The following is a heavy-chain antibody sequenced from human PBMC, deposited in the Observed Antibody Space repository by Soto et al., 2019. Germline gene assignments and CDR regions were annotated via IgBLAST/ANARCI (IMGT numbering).Heavy chain of an antibody. D-gene: IGHD5-12*01. CDR1: GFTFSSYA. CDR3: AKDPGTLYPMAKGWFDP. J-gene: IGHJ5*02. V-gene: IGHV3-30-3*01. CDR2: ISYEGSNK. Sequence: PGGSLRLSCAASGFTFSSYAMHWVLQAPCKGLEWVAVISYEGSNKYYADYVKGRFTVSRDNSKNTLFVQMSSLRAEDTAVYYCAKDPGTLYPMAKGWFDPWGQGTLVTVSS.